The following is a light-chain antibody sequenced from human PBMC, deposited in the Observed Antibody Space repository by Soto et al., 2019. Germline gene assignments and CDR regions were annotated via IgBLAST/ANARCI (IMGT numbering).Light chain of an antibody. CDR2: DAS. CDR3: QQRSTWPLT. CDR1: QSVSTY. Sequence: EIVLTQSPATLSLSAGERATLSCRASQSVSTYLAWYQQKSGQAPRLLMYDASTRATGIPARFSGSGSGTDFTLSISSLEPEDFAVYYCQQRSTWPLTFGGGTKVEIK. V-gene: IGKV3-11*01. J-gene: IGKJ4*01.